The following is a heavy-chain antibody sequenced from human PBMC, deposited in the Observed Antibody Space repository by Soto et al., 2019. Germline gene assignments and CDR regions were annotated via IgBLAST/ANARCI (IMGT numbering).Heavy chain of an antibody. CDR3: AKVVEYYDSSGYFY. CDR1: GFTFSSYA. D-gene: IGHD3-22*01. Sequence: GGSLRLSCAASGFTFSSYAMNWVRQAPGKGLEWVSAISGSGGSTYYADSVKGRFTISRDNSKNTLYLQMNSLRAEDTAVYYCAKVVEYYDSSGYFYWGQGTLVTVSS. CDR2: ISGSGGST. J-gene: IGHJ4*02. V-gene: IGHV3-23*01.